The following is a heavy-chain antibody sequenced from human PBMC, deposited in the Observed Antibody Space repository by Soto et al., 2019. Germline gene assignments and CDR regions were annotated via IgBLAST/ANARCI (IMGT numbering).Heavy chain of an antibody. Sequence: TLSLTCTVSGGSISSGDYYWSWIRQPPGKGLEWIGYMYSSGTTYYNPSLKSRVTISVDTSKNQFSLRLNSVTAADTAVYYCARDFSGFSSSWWYFDYWGQGALVTVSS. CDR2: MYSSGTT. D-gene: IGHD6-13*01. CDR3: ARDFSGFSSSWWYFDY. CDR1: GGSISSGDYY. J-gene: IGHJ4*02. V-gene: IGHV4-30-4*01.